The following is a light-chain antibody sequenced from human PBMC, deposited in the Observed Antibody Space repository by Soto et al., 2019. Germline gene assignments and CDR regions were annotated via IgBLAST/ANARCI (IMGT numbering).Light chain of an antibody. Sequence: QAVVTQSPSASGTPGQRVTISCSGSSSNIGRNSVSWYQKHPGTAPKLLIFSDYQRPSGVPERFSGSKSGTSASLAISGLQPGDEADYYCSSYTSSSTLFGTGTKVTVL. V-gene: IGLV1-44*01. J-gene: IGLJ1*01. CDR2: SDY. CDR3: SSYTSSSTL. CDR1: SSNIGRNS.